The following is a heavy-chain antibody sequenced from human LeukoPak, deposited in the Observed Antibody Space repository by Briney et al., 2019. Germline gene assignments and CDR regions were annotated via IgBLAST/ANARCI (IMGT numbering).Heavy chain of an antibody. CDR1: GGSFSGYY. CDR3: ARPRGPARRYYFDY. D-gene: IGHD6-6*01. V-gene: IGHV4-34*01. CDR2: INHSGST. J-gene: IGHJ4*02. Sequence: PSETLSPTCAVYGGSFSGYYWSWIRQPPGKGLEWIGEINHSGSTNYNPSLKSRVTISVDTSKNQFSLKLSSVTAADTAVYYCARPRGPARRYYFDYWGQGTLVTVSS.